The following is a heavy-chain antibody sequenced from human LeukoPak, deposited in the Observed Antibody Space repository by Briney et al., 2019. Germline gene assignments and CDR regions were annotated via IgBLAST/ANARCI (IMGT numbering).Heavy chain of an antibody. CDR1: EFTFSTYG. D-gene: IGHD6-13*01. CDR2: IYSGGST. V-gene: IGHV3-53*01. Sequence: GRALRLSCAASEFTFSTYGMHWVRQTPEKGLEWVSVIYSGGSTYYADSVKGRFTISRDNSKNTLYLQMNSLRAEDTAVYYCARVNSVAAADYWGQGTLVTVSS. J-gene: IGHJ4*02. CDR3: ARVNSVAAADY.